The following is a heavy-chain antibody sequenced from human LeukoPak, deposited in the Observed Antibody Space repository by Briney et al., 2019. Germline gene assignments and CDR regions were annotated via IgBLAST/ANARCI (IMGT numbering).Heavy chain of an antibody. J-gene: IGHJ3*02. CDR1: GGSISSSSYY. V-gene: IGHV4-39*01. CDR2: IYYSGST. CDR3: ASAWAVAGTLDAFDI. Sequence: SETLSLTCTVSGGSISSSSYYWGWIRQPPGKGLVWIGSIYYSGSTYYNPSLKSRVTISVDTSKNQFSLKLSYVTAADTAVYYCASAWAVAGTLDAFDIWGQGTMVTVSA. D-gene: IGHD6-19*01.